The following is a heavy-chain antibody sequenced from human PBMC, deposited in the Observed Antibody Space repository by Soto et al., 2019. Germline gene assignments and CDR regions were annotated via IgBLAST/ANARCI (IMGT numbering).Heavy chain of an antibody. D-gene: IGHD1-1*01. V-gene: IGHV3-74*01. J-gene: IGHJ4*02. CDR1: GFTGRRDW. CDR2: INDYGDRI. CDR3: ARGGLEPFDY. Sequence: GGALRLSSAASGFTGRRDWMDWVREAPGEGLVWVSRINDYGDRINYADSVKGRFTSSRAGAKSELYLQMNSLSAEDTAVYDCARGGLEPFDYWGQGGLGTVS.